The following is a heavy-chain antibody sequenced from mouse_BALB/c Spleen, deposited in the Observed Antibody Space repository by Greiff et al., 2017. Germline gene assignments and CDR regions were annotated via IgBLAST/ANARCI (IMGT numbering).Heavy chain of an antibody. V-gene: IGHV1S81*02. Sequence: QVQLQQSGAELVKPGASVKLSCKASGYTFTSYYMYWVKQRPGQGLEWIGEINPSNGGTNFNEKFKSKATLTVDKSSSTAYMQLSSLTSEDSAVYYCTRGGVRRSAWFAYWGQGTLVTVSA. CDR1: GYTFTSYY. D-gene: IGHD2-14*01. CDR2: INPSNGGT. CDR3: TRGGVRRSAWFAY. J-gene: IGHJ3*01.